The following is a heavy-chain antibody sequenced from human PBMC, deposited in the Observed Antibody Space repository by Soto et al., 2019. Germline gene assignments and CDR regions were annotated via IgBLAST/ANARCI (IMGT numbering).Heavy chain of an antibody. CDR2: INPNSGGT. J-gene: IGHJ4*02. V-gene: IGHV1-2*02. Sequence: AASVKVSCKASGYTFTGYYMHWVRQAPGQGLEWMGWINPNSGGTNYAQKFQGRVTMTRDTSISTAYMELSRLRSDDTAVYYCARERGGDSSGYYHDYWGQGTLVTVSS. CDR3: ARERGGDSSGYYHDY. D-gene: IGHD3-22*01. CDR1: GYTFTGYY.